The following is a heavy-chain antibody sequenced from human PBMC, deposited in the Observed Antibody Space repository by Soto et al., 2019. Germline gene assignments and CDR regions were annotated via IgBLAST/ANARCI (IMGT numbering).Heavy chain of an antibody. Sequence: SETLSLTCAVYGGSFSGYYWSWIRQPPGKGLEWIGEINHSGSTNYNPSLKSRVTISVDTSKNQFSLKLSSVTAADTAVYYCARAAPPLPIYSNLNYYYYYGMDVWGQGTTVTVSS. J-gene: IGHJ6*02. D-gene: IGHD4-4*01. CDR3: ARAAPPLPIYSNLNYYYYYGMDV. CDR2: INHSGST. V-gene: IGHV4-34*01. CDR1: GGSFSGYY.